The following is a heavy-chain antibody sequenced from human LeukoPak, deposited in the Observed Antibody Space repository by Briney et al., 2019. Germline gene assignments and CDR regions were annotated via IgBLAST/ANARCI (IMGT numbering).Heavy chain of an antibody. Sequence: SVKVSCKASGGTFSSYAISWVRQAPGQGLEWMGGIIPTFGTANYAQKFQGRVTITADESTSTAYMELSSLRSEDTAVYYCARESGCSGGSCYPNWFDPWGQGTLVTVSS. V-gene: IGHV1-69*01. D-gene: IGHD2-15*01. J-gene: IGHJ5*02. CDR1: GGTFSSYA. CDR3: ARESGCSGGSCYPNWFDP. CDR2: IIPTFGTA.